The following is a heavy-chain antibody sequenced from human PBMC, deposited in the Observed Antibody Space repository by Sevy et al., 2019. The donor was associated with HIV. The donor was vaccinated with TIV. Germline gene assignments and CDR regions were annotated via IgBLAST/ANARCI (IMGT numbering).Heavy chain of an antibody. J-gene: IGHJ5*02. CDR3: ARDPPKGSRGSWFET. Sequence: GGSLRLSCAASGLTVSSNYMSWVRQAPGKGLEWVSTLYSAGSTFYGESVKGRFTISRDNSKNTLYLQMNSLRAEETAVYYCARDPPKGSRGSWFETWGQGTLVTVSS. D-gene: IGHD3-10*01. CDR2: LYSAGST. V-gene: IGHV3-53*01. CDR1: GLTVSSNY.